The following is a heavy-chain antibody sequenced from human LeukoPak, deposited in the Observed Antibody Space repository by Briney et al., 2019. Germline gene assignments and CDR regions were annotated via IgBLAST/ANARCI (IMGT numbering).Heavy chain of an antibody. J-gene: IGHJ5*02. CDR2: LYYSGST. Sequence: PSETLSLTCTVSGGSISNYYWYWTRQPPGKGLEWIGYLYYSGSTNYNPSLKSRVTISVDTSKNQFSLKLSSVTAADTAVYYCAKYPFTYGDYGNWFDPWGQGTLVTVSS. V-gene: IGHV4-59*01. D-gene: IGHD4-17*01. CDR1: GGSISNYY. CDR3: AKYPFTYGDYGNWFDP.